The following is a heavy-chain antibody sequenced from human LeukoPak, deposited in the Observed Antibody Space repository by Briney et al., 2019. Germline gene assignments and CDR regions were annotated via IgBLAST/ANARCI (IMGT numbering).Heavy chain of an antibody. V-gene: IGHV3-7*03. CDR2: IKQDGSEE. D-gene: IGHD3-10*01. CDR1: GFTFEGYW. Sequence: QPGGSLRLSCAASGFTFEGYWMSWVRQASGKGLEWVANIKQDGSEEHYVDSVKGRFIISRDNAKNSLYLQLTSLGAEDTAVYYCARDAGFWFGELDYWGQGTLVTVSS. J-gene: IGHJ4*02. CDR3: ARDAGFWFGELDY.